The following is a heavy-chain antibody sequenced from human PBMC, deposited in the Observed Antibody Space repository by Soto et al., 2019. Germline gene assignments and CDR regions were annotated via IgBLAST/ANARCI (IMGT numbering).Heavy chain of an antibody. D-gene: IGHD6-19*01. V-gene: IGHV1-69*13. CDR1: GGTFSSYA. CDR3: AAGYSSGWLPGNFDP. Sequence: ASVKVSCKASGGTFSSYAISWVRQAPGQGLEWMGGIIPIFGTANYAQKFQGRVTITADESTSTAYMELSSLRSEDTAVYYCAAGYSSGWLPGNFDPWGQGTLVTVSS. J-gene: IGHJ5*02. CDR2: IIPIFGTA.